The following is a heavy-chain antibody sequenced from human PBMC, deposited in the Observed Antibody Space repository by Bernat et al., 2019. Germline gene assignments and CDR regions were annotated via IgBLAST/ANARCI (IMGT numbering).Heavy chain of an antibody. CDR3: SRSLGHFGSSYGYHYYYGMDV. J-gene: IGHJ6*02. CDR2: IIPIFGTA. CDR1: GGTFSSYA. D-gene: IGHD5-18*01. V-gene: IGHV1-69*12. Sequence: QVQLVQSGAEVKKPGSSVKVSCKASGGTFSSYAISWVRQAPGQGLEWMGGIIPIFGTANYAQKFQGRVTITADESTSTAYMELSSLRSEDTAVYYCSRSLGHFGSSYGYHYYYGMDVWGQGTTVTVSS.